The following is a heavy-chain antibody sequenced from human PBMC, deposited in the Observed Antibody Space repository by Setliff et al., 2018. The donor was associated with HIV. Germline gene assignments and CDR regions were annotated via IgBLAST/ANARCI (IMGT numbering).Heavy chain of an antibody. V-gene: IGHV4-38-2*02. CDR2: IYHSGGT. J-gene: IGHJ6*02. CDR3: VRERRRSPLSYGLDV. CDR1: GYSISSGYY. Sequence: LSLTCAVSGYSISSGYYWGWIRQPPGRGLEWIGNIYHSGGTHYNPSLRSRVTISVDTSKNHFSLHLNSVTAADTAVYYCVRERRRSPLSYGLDVWGQGTTVTVSS.